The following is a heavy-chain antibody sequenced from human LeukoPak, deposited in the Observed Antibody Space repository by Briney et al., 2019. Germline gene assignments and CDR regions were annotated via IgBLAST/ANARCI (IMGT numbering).Heavy chain of an antibody. J-gene: IGHJ4*02. CDR1: GFTFSRDG. CDR3: ARVSRGSSWEFDY. Sequence: GGSLRLSCAASGFTFSRDGMSWVRQAPGKGLEWVSGISGSGGSTNYADSVKGRFTISRDNSKNTLYLQMNSLRAEDTAVYYCARVSRGSSWEFDYWGQGTLVTVSS. D-gene: IGHD6-13*01. V-gene: IGHV3-23*01. CDR2: ISGSGGST.